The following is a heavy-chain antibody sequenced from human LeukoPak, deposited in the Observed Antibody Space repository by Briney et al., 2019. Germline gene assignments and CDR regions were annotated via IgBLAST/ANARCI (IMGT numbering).Heavy chain of an antibody. CDR2: IYTSGTT. V-gene: IGHV4-4*07. J-gene: IGHJ4*02. CDR3: ARGAPSDY. CDR1: GGSMSSGSISTYY. Sequence: SETLSLTCTVSGGSMSSGSISTYYWSWVRQPAGKGLEWIGRIYTSGTTNYNPSLESRVTMSVDTSKNQSSLKLNSVTAADTAVYYCARGAPSDYWGQGTLVTVSS.